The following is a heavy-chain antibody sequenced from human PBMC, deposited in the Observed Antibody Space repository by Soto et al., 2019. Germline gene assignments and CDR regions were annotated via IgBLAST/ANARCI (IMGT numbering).Heavy chain of an antibody. Sequence: EVQLLESGGGLVQPGGSLRLSCAASGFTFSSYAMSWVRQAPGKGLEWVSAISGSGGSTYYADSVKGRFTISRDNSKNTLYLQMNSLRAEDTAVYYCARALYYYDSSGYFDAFDIWGQGTMVTVSS. CDR2: ISGSGGST. CDR3: ARALYYYDSSGYFDAFDI. CDR1: GFTFSSYA. D-gene: IGHD3-22*01. V-gene: IGHV3-23*01. J-gene: IGHJ3*02.